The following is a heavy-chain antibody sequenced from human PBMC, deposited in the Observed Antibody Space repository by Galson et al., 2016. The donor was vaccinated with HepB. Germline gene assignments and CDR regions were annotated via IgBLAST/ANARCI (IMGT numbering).Heavy chain of an antibody. CDR1: GFTFSFHW. Sequence: SLRLSCAASGFTFSFHWMAWVRQAPGRGLEWVSTISGSGGHAFYADSVKGRVTVSKDNSGNILYLQINSLRADDTAIYYCARARGFYDAFNVWGPGTTVTVSS. J-gene: IGHJ3*01. CDR3: ARARGFYDAFNV. V-gene: IGHV3-23*01. CDR2: ISGSGGHA. D-gene: IGHD5-12*01.